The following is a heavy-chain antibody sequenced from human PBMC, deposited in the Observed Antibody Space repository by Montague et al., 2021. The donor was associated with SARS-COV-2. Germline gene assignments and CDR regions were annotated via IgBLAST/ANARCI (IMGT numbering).Heavy chain of an antibody. Sequence: PALVKLTQTLTLTCTFSGFSLSTSGVGVGWIRQPPGKALEWLALIYWNDDKRYSPSLKSRLTITKDTSKNQVVLTMTNMDPVDTATYYCALTRVSYDILTGYYHRDAFDIWGQGTMVTVSS. CDR3: ALTRVSYDILTGYYHRDAFDI. J-gene: IGHJ3*02. CDR2: IYWNDDK. V-gene: IGHV2-5*01. D-gene: IGHD3-9*01. CDR1: GFSLSTSGVG.